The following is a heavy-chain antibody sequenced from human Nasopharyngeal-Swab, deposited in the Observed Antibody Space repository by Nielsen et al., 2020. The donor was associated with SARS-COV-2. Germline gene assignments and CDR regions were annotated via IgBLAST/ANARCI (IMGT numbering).Heavy chain of an antibody. D-gene: IGHD5-18*01. Sequence: WIRQPPGKGLEWIGSIYYSGSTYYNPSLKSRVTISVDTSKNQFSLKLSSETAADTAVYYCARDRGRGYSYGSFHYWGQGTLVTVSS. J-gene: IGHJ4*02. V-gene: IGHV4-39*07. CDR3: ARDRGRGYSYGSFHY. CDR2: IYYSGST.